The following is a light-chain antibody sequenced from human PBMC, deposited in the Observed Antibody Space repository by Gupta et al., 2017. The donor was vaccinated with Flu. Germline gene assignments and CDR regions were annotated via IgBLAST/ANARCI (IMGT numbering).Light chain of an antibody. CDR2: WAS. CDR1: QSVLYSSNNKNY. J-gene: IGKJ4*02. Sequence: VSLGERATINCKSSQSVLYSSNNKNYLAWYQQKAGQPPKLRIYWASTRESGVPERFSGSGSGTDFTLTISSLQAEDVAVYYCQQYYSTRTFGEGTKVEIK. CDR3: QQYYSTRT. V-gene: IGKV4-1*01.